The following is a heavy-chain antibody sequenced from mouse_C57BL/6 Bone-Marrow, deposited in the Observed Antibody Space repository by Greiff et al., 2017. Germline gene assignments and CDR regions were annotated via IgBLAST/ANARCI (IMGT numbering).Heavy chain of an antibody. J-gene: IGHJ2*01. CDR1: GYSITSGYY. CDR2: ISYDGSN. V-gene: IGHV3-6*01. CDR3: ARWYYGRDY. D-gene: IGHD1-1*01. Sequence: ESGPGLVKPSQSLSLTCSVTGYSITSGYYWNWIRQFPGNKLEWMGYISYDGSNNYNPSLKNRISITRDTSKNQFFLKLNSVTTEDTATDNCARWYYGRDYWGQGTTLTVSS.